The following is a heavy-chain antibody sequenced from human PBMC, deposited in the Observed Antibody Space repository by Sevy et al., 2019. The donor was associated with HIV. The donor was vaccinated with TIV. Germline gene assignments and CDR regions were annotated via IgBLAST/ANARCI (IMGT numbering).Heavy chain of an antibody. V-gene: IGHV3-74*01. CDR1: GFTFSSYW. D-gene: IGHD6-13*01. CDR3: ARVGGNLAAADRYDY. J-gene: IGHJ4*02. CDR2: INSDGSST. Sequence: GGSLRLSCAASGFTFSSYWMRWVRQAPGKGLVWVSRINSDGSSTSYADSVKGRFTISRDNAKNTLYLQMNSLRAEDTAVYYCARVGGNLAAADRYDYWGQGTLVTVSS.